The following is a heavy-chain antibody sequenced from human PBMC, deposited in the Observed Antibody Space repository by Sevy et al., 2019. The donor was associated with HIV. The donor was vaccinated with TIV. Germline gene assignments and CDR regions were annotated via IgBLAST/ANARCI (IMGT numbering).Heavy chain of an antibody. CDR3: AKGSEVRTTRWYFDY. CDR1: GFTFDDYA. Sequence: GGSLRLSCAASGFTFDDYAMHWVRQAPGKGLEWVSGVSWNSGTIAYADSVKGRFTISRDNAKNSLYLQMNSLRADDTALYYCAKGSEVRTTRWYFDYWGQGTLVTVSS. J-gene: IGHJ4*02. CDR2: VSWNSGTI. V-gene: IGHV3-9*01. D-gene: IGHD1-7*01.